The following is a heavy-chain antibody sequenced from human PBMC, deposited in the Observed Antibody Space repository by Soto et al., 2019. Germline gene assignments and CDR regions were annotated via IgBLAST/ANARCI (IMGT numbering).Heavy chain of an antibody. D-gene: IGHD3-22*01. CDR2: VYHSGST. CDR1: GGSITTYY. Sequence: SETLSLTCSVSGGSITTYYWSWIRQSPGKALEWIGYVYHSGSTNYNPSLKSRVTISVDTSKNQFSLKLSSVTAADTAVYYCARDYYDSRGRMFDYWGQGTLVTVSS. J-gene: IGHJ4*02. CDR3: ARDYYDSRGRMFDY. V-gene: IGHV4-59*01.